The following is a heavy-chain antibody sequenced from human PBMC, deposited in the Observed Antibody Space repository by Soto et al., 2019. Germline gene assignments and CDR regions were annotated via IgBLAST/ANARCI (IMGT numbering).Heavy chain of an antibody. D-gene: IGHD7-27*01. V-gene: IGHV3-13*01. CDR2: VGTGADT. CDR1: GFTFSSYD. Sequence: EVQLVESGGGLIQPGGSLRLSCVASGFTFSSYDMHWVRQATGKGLEWVSKVGTGADTYYSGSVKGRFTISREDDKNSLYLQMNNLRAGDTAVYYCARAGANFFYAMDVWGQGTTVIVSS. CDR3: ARAGANFFYAMDV. J-gene: IGHJ6*02.